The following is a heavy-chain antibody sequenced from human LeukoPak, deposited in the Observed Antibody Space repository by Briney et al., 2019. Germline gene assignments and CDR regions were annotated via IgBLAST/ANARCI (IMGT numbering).Heavy chain of an antibody. CDR1: GFTFSSYA. CDR3: ARDPPYSSSWYHFDY. J-gene: IGHJ4*02. V-gene: IGHV3-30-3*01. D-gene: IGHD6-13*01. CDR2: ISYDGSNK. Sequence: GRSLRLSCGASGFTFSSYAMHWVREAPGKGLEWVAVISYDGSNKYYADSVKGRFTISRDNSKNTLYLQMNSLRAEDTAVYYCARDPPYSSSWYHFDYWGQGTLVTVSS.